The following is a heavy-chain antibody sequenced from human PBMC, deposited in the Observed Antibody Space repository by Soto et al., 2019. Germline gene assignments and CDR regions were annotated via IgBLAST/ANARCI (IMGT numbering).Heavy chain of an antibody. CDR3: VRKVIFTVTTNYFDY. J-gene: IGHJ4*02. V-gene: IGHV3-35*01. CDR2: VSWNGSRT. D-gene: IGHD4-17*01. CDR1: GFTFSNSD. Sequence: EVQLVESGGGLVQPGGSLRLSCAASGFTFSNSDMNWVHQAPGKGLEWVSGVSWNGSRTHYADSMKGRFIISRDNSRNTLYLQTNSLRAEDTAVYYCVRKVIFTVTTNYFDYWGQGTLVTVSS.